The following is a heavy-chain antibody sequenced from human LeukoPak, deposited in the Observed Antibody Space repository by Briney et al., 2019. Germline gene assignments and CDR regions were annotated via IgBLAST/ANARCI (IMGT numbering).Heavy chain of an antibody. CDR2: INAGNGNT. V-gene: IGHV1-3*01. CDR3: AGPLPAAISAFDY. Sequence: ASVKVSCKASGYTFTSYAMHWVRQAPGQRLEWMGWINAGNGNTKYSQKFQGRVTITRDTSASTAYMELSSLRSEDTAVYYCAGPLPAAISAFDYWGQGTLVTVSS. CDR1: GYTFTSYA. J-gene: IGHJ4*02. D-gene: IGHD2-2*01.